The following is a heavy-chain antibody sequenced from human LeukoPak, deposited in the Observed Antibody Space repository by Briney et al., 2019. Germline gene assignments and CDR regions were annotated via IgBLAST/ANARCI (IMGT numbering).Heavy chain of an antibody. J-gene: IGHJ6*03. CDR2: IRSKANSYAT. CDR1: GLTFSGSA. CDR3: TSLSGVVPAASYYYMDV. V-gene: IGHV3-73*01. D-gene: IGHD2-2*01. Sequence: GGSLRLSCAASGLTFSGSAMHWVRQASGKGLEWVGRIRSKANSYATAYAASVKGRFTISRDDSKNTAYLQMNSLKTEDTAVYYCTSLSGVVPAASYYYMDVWGKGTTVTVSS.